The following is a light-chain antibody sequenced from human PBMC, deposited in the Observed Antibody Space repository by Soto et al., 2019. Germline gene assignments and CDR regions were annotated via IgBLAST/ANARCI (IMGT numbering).Light chain of an antibody. CDR2: GAS. V-gene: IGKV1-9*01. J-gene: IGKJ4*01. Sequence: DLPLTQSPSFLSASVGDRVTITCRASQGIGSYLGWYQQAPGKAPKLLIYGASTLQSGVPSRFSGSGPGTEFTLTISSLQPEDVATYFCQQLNTYPAFGGGTKVE. CDR3: QQLNTYPA. CDR1: QGIGSY.